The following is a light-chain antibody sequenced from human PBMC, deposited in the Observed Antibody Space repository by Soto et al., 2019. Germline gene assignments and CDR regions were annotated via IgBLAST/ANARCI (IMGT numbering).Light chain of an antibody. CDR3: QSYDSSLSVFYV. J-gene: IGLJ1*01. CDR2: GDT. Sequence: QSVLTQPPSVSGAPGQRVTISCTGSSSNIGAGYDVHWYQQLPGTAPKLLIYGDTNRPSGVPDRFSGSKSDTSASLAITGLQAEDEADYYCQSYDSSLSVFYVFGTGTKRHRP. V-gene: IGLV1-40*01. CDR1: SSNIGAGYD.